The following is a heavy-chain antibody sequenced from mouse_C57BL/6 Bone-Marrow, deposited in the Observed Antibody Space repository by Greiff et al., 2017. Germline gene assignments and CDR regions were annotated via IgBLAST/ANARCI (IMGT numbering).Heavy chain of an antibody. D-gene: IGHD1-1*01. V-gene: IGHV1-81*01. Sequence: QVQLQQSGAELARPGASVKLSCKASGYTFTRYGISWVKQRTGQGLEWIGEIYPRSGNTYYNEKFKGKATLTADKSSSTAYMELRSLTSEDSAVYFCARVRDYYGSSYPFAYWGQGTLVTVSA. CDR1: GYTFTRYG. J-gene: IGHJ3*01. CDR3: ARVRDYYGSSYPFAY. CDR2: IYPRSGNT.